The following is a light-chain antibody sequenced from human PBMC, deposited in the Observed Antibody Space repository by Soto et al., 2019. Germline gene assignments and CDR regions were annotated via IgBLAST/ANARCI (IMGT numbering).Light chain of an antibody. Sequence: DIQMTQSPSPLSASVGSRVTISCRARQSIQPWLAWYQQQPGKAPNLLIFDASDLASGVSSRFSGSGSGAEFTLTISSLQADDFATYYCQQYASYPYTFGRGTRLEIK. J-gene: IGKJ2*01. V-gene: IGKV1-5*01. CDR3: QQYASYPYT. CDR1: QSIQPW. CDR2: DAS.